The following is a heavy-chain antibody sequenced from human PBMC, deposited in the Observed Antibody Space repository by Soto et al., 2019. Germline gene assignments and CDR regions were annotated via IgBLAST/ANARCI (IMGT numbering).Heavy chain of an antibody. CDR2: IYYSGST. CDR1: GGSFSGYY. J-gene: IGHJ5*02. D-gene: IGHD1-26*01. V-gene: IGHV4-59*01. CDR3: ARSLYSGSYTNWFDP. Sequence: SSETLSLTCAVYGGSFSGYYWSWIRQPPGKGLEYIGYIYYSGSTNYNPSLKSRVTISVDTSKKQFSLKLSSVTAADTAVYYCARSLYSGSYTNWFDPWGQGTLVTVSS.